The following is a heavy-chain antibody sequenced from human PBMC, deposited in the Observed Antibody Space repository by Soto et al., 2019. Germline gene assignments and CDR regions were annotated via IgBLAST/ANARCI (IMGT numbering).Heavy chain of an antibody. CDR1: GFTFSSYG. CDR2: IWNDGSNK. D-gene: IGHD2-21*01. J-gene: IGHJ6*02. V-gene: IGHV3-33*01. CDR3: ARPIDSAPPYYYYGMDF. Sequence: QVQLVESGGGVVHPGKSLRLSCAASGFTFSSYGMHWVRQAPGKGLEWVAVIWNDGSNKYYVESVKGRFTISRDNSRDRRYLEMNSLRAEGTAVYSCARPIDSAPPYYYYGMDFWGQGPTVTVSS.